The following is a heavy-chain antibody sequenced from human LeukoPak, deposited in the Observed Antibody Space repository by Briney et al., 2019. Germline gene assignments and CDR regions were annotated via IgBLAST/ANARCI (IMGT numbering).Heavy chain of an antibody. J-gene: IGHJ4*02. D-gene: IGHD6-6*01. V-gene: IGHV3-23*01. CDR1: GFTFSSYA. CDR2: ISGSGGST. Sequence: GGSLRPSCAASGFTFSSYAMSWVRQAPGKGLEWVSAISGSGGSTYYADSVKGRFTISRDNSKNTLYLQMNSLRAEDTAVYYCARGYSSSPRVFDYWGQGTLVTVSS. CDR3: ARGYSSSPRVFDY.